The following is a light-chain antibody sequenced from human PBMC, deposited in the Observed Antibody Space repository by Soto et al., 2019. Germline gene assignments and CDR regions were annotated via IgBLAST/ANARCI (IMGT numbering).Light chain of an antibody. V-gene: IGLV2-14*01. Sequence: QSVLNQPASVSGSPGQSITISCTGTSRDVGGYDYVSWYQQHPGKAPKLMIYDVSNRPSGVSDHFSGSKSGNTASLTISGLQAEDEADYYCTSYTSSRTLVFGTGTKVTVL. J-gene: IGLJ1*01. CDR3: TSYTSSRTLV. CDR2: DVS. CDR1: SRDVGGYDY.